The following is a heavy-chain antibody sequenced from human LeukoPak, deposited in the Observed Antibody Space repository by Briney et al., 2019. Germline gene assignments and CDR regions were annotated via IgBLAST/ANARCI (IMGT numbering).Heavy chain of an antibody. CDR1: AGSISSYY. Sequence: PSETLSLTCTVYAGSISSYYWSWIRQPPGKGLEWIGYIYYSGSTNYNPSLKSRVTISVDTSKNQFSLKLSSVTAADTAVYYCARHGKGSSNYYYMDVWGKGTTVTVSS. CDR3: ARHGKGSSNYYYMDV. J-gene: IGHJ6*03. V-gene: IGHV4-59*08. CDR2: IYYSGST. D-gene: IGHD6-6*01.